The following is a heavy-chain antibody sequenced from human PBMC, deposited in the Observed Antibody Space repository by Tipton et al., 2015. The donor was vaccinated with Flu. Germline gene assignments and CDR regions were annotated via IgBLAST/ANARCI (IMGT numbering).Heavy chain of an antibody. CDR1: GGSFSGYY. D-gene: IGHD5-12*01. V-gene: IGHV4-34*01. J-gene: IGHJ4*02. Sequence: TLSLTCAVYGGSFSGYYWSWIRQPPGKGLEWIGEINHSGSTNYNPSLKSRVTISVDTSKNQFSLKLSSVTAANTALYYCARLRARGYSGYDVDYWGQGTLVTVSS. CDR3: ARLRARGYSGYDVDY. CDR2: INHSGST.